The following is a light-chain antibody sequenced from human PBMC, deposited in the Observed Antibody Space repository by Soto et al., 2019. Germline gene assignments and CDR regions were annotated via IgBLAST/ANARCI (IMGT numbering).Light chain of an antibody. CDR3: AAWDDSLSGFYV. CDR1: SSNIGSNY. CDR2: RNN. V-gene: IGLV1-47*01. Sequence: QSALTQPPSASGTPGQRVTISCSGSSSNIGSNYVYWYQQLPGTAPKLLIYRNNQRPSGVPDRFSGSKSGTSASLAISGLRSEDAADYYCAAWDDSLSGFYVFGTGTKVTVL. J-gene: IGLJ1*01.